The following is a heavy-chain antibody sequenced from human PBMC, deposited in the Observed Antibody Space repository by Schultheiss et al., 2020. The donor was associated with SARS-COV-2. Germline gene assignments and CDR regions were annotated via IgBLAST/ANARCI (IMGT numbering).Heavy chain of an antibody. Sequence: SLRLSCTVSGFTFGDYAMSWFRQAPGKGLEWVGFIRSKAYGGTTEYAASVKGRFTISRDDSKSIAYLQMNSLKTEDTAVYYCTRSKTYYDILTGYDYYYGMDVWGQGTTVTVSS. CDR1: GFTFGDYA. V-gene: IGHV3-49*03. CDR3: TRSKTYYDILTGYDYYYGMDV. J-gene: IGHJ6*02. CDR2: IRSKAYGGTT. D-gene: IGHD3-9*01.